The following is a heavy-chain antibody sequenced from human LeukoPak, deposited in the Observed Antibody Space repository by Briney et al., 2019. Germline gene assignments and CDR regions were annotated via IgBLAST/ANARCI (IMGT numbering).Heavy chain of an antibody. CDR3: AKDGIVVSYFDY. CDR1: GFTFSSDG. V-gene: IGHV3-30*18. D-gene: IGHD3-22*01. Sequence: GGSLRLSCAASGFTFSSDGIHWVRQAPGKGLEWVAIISYDGSNKYYADSVKGRFTISRDNSKNTLYLQMNSLRAEDTAMYYCAKDGIVVSYFDYWGQGTLVTVSS. CDR2: ISYDGSNK. J-gene: IGHJ4*02.